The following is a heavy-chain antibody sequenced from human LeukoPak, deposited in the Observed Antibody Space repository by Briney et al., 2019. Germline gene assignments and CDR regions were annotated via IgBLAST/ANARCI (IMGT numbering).Heavy chain of an antibody. D-gene: IGHD3-3*01. V-gene: IGHV4-39*07. CDR1: GGSISSSSYY. CDR3: ARDGYDFWSGYYTN. Sequence: SETLSLTCTVSGGSISSSSYYWGWIRQPPGKGLEWIGSIYHSGSTYYNPSLKSRVTISVDTSKNQFSLKLSSVTAADTAVYYCARDGYDFWSGYYTNWGQGTLVTVSS. J-gene: IGHJ4*02. CDR2: IYHSGST.